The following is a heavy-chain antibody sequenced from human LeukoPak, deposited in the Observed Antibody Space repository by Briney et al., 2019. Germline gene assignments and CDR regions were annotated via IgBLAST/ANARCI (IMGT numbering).Heavy chain of an antibody. CDR1: GFTFSSYS. J-gene: IGHJ4*02. D-gene: IGHD5-18*01. Sequence: PGGSLRLSCAASGFTFSSYSMNWVRQAPGKGLEWVSSISSSSSYIYYADSVKGRFTISRDNAKNSLYLQMNSLRAEDTAVYYCARNPDTAMATGGYWGQGTLVTVSS. CDR3: ARNPDTAMATGGY. CDR2: ISSSSSYI. V-gene: IGHV3-21*01.